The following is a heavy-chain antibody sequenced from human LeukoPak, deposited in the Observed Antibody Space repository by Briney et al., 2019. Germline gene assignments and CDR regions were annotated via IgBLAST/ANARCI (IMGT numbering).Heavy chain of an antibody. CDR3: AKWDTYYDSSGYYFY. D-gene: IGHD3-22*01. V-gene: IGHV3-7*03. J-gene: IGHJ4*02. CDR1: GFTFSNYW. Sequence: GGSLTLSCAASGFTFSNYWMTWVRRAPGKGLEWVANIRRDGSETHYVDSVMGRFTISRDNSKNTLYLQMNSLRAEDTAVYYCAKWDTYYDSSGYYFYWGQGTLVTVSS. CDR2: IRRDGSET.